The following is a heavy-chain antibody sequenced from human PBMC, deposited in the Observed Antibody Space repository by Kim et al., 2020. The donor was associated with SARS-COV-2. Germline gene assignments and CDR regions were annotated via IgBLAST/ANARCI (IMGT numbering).Heavy chain of an antibody. V-gene: IGHV3-30-3*01. CDR2: ISYDGSNK. Sequence: GGSLRLSCAASGFTFSSYAMHWVRQAPGKGLEWVAVISYDGSNKYYADSVKGRFTISRDNSKNTLYLQMNSLRAEDTAVYYCARRWILEDYWGQGTLVTVSS. J-gene: IGHJ4*02. CDR1: GFTFSSYA. D-gene: IGHD5-12*01. CDR3: ARRWILEDY.